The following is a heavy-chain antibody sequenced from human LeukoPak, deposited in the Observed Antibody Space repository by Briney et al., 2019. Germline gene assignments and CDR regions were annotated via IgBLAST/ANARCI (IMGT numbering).Heavy chain of an antibody. Sequence: GGSLRLSCAASGFTFSSYGMHWVRQAPGKGLEWVAFIRYDGSNKYYADSVKGRFTISRDNSKNTLYLQMNSLRAEDTAVYYCARDLQGNSWGMDVWGQGTTVTVSS. CDR2: IRYDGSNK. V-gene: IGHV3-30*02. CDR3: ARDLQGNSWGMDV. CDR1: GFTFSSYG. D-gene: IGHD4-11*01. J-gene: IGHJ6*02.